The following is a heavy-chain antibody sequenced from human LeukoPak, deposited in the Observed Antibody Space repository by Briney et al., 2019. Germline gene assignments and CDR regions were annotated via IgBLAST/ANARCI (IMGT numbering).Heavy chain of an antibody. CDR1: GGSISSGDYY. J-gene: IGHJ6*02. D-gene: IGHD3-10*01. CDR3: ARDMVRGVTLYYYGMDV. Sequence: SETLSLTCTVSGGSISSGDYYWSWIRQPPGKGLEWIGYIYYSGSTYYNPSLKSRVTISVDTSKNQFSLKLSSVTAADTDVYYCARDMVRGVTLYYYGMDVWGQGTTVTVSS. CDR2: IYYSGST. V-gene: IGHV4-30-4*01.